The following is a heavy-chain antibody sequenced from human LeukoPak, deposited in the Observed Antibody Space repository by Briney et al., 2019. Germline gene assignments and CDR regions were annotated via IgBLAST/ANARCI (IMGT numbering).Heavy chain of an antibody. CDR2: NSYSGSA. D-gene: IGHD4-17*01. J-gene: IGHJ5*02. CDR3: ARRVSGDYGHWFDP. Sequence: SSETLSLTCTVSGGSVSSGNYYGTWIRQPPGKGLEWIGYNSYSGSANYNPSLKSRVTILLDTSKNQFSLKLSSVTAADTAIYSCARRVSGDYGHWFDPWGQGTLVTVSS. V-gene: IGHV4-61*01. CDR1: GGSVSSGNYY.